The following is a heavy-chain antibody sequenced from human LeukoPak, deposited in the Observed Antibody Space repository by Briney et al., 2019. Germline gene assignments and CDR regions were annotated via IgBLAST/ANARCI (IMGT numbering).Heavy chain of an antibody. D-gene: IGHD1-1*01. CDR1: GGSISSYY. J-gene: IGHJ3*02. CDR3: ARDAGTGPTNAFDI. Sequence: SETLSLTCTVSGGSISSYYWSWTRQPPGKGLEWIGYIYYSGSTNYNPSLKSRVTISVDTSKNQFSLKLSSVTAADTAVYYCARDAGTGPTNAFDIWGQGTMVTVSS. CDR2: IYYSGST. V-gene: IGHV4-59*01.